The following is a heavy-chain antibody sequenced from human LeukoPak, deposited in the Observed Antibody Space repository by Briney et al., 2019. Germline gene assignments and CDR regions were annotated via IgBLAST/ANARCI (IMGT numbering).Heavy chain of an antibody. CDR1: GGSISSYY. CDR3: ARSRYCSSTSCYNRNWFDP. D-gene: IGHD2-2*02. CDR2: IYTSGST. J-gene: IGHJ5*02. V-gene: IGHV4-4*07. Sequence: SETLSLTCTVSGGSISSYYWSWIRQPAGKGLKWIGHIYTSGSTNYNPSLKSRVTMSVDTSKNQFSLKLSSVTAADTAVYYCARSRYCSSTSCYNRNWFDPWGQGTLVTVSS.